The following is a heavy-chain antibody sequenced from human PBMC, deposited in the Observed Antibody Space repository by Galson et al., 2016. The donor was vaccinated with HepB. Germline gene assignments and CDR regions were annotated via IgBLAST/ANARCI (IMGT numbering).Heavy chain of an antibody. V-gene: IGHV3-48*03. Sequence: SLRLSCAASGFTFSSYEMNWVRQAPGKGLEWVSYISSSGSTIYYADSVRGRFTISRDNAKNSLYLQMNYLRAEDTAVYYCARRDAAPDVWGQGTMVSVSS. CDR2: ISSSGSTI. CDR1: GFTFSSYE. D-gene: IGHD6-25*01. J-gene: IGHJ3*01. CDR3: ARRDAAPDV.